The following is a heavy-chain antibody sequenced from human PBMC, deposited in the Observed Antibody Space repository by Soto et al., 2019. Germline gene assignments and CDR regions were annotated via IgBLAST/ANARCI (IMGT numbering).Heavy chain of an antibody. D-gene: IGHD1-1*01. CDR3: ARDLGAWKFDY. Sequence: LSLTCTVSGGSISSSSYYWGWVRQAPGKGLEWVAFISYDGSNQHYADSVKGRFTISRDNSENTLYLQMNSLRGEDTAMYYCARDLGAWKFDYWGQGTLVTVSS. J-gene: IGHJ4*02. V-gene: IGHV3-30-3*01. CDR2: ISYDGSNQ. CDR1: GGSISSSSYY.